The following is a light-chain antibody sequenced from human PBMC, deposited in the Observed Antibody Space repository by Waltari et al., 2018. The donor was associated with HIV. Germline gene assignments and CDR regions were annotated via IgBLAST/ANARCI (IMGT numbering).Light chain of an antibody. V-gene: IGLV1-51*01. CDR3: GTWDSSLSAGV. J-gene: IGLJ3*02. CDR2: DNN. CDR1: SSNIGNNY. Sequence: QSVLTQPPSVSAAPGQKVTISCSGSSSNIGNNYVSWYQQLPRTAPKLLIYDNNKRPSGIPDGFSGSKSGTSATLGITGLQTGDEADYYCGTWDSSLSAGVFGGGTKLTVL.